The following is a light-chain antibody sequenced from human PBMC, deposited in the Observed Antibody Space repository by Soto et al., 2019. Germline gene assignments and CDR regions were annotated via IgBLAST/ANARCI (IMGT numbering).Light chain of an antibody. V-gene: IGKV1-39*01. J-gene: IGKJ5*01. CDR3: QQRHMWPIT. Sequence: DIQMTQSPSSLSASVEDRVIITCRASQSISNHLNWYQQKPGQAPRLLIYDAYNRATGIPPRFSGSGSGTDFTLTISSLEPEDSAVYYCQQRHMWPITFGQGTRLEIK. CDR2: DAY. CDR1: QSISNH.